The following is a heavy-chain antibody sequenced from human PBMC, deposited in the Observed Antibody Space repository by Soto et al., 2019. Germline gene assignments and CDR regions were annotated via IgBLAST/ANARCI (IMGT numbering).Heavy chain of an antibody. CDR3: ARDSYSSSWYYYYGMDV. CDR2: INPNSGGT. Sequence: ASVKVSCKASGYTFTGYYMHWVRQAPGQGLEWMGWINPNSGGTNYAQKFQGWVTMTRDTSISTAYMELSRLRSDDTAVYYCARDSYSSSWYYYYGMDVWGQGTTVTVS. D-gene: IGHD6-13*01. CDR1: GYTFTGYY. V-gene: IGHV1-2*04. J-gene: IGHJ6*02.